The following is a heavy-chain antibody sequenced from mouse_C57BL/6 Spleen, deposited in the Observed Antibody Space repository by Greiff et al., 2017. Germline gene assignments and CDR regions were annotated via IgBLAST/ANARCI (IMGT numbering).Heavy chain of an antibody. V-gene: IGHV14-4*01. D-gene: IGHD1-1*01. CDR3: TTGYGSSYYYAMDY. J-gene: IGHJ4*01. CDR1: GFNIKDDY. CDR2: IDPENGDT. Sequence: EVQLQQSGAELVRPGASVKLSCTASGFNIKDDYMHWVKQRPEQGLEWIGWIDPENGDTEYASKFQGKATITADTSSNTAYLQLSSLTSEDTAVYYCTTGYGSSYYYAMDYWGQGTSVTVSS.